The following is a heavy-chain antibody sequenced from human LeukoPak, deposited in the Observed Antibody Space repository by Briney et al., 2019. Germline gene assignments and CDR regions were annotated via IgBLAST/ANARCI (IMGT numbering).Heavy chain of an antibody. CDR2: IYYSGST. D-gene: IGHD4-11*01. J-gene: IGHJ4*02. CDR3: VGHLPYSNYCNY. CDR1: GGSISSSSYY. V-gene: IGHV4-39*01. Sequence: ASETLSLTCTVSGGSISSSSYYWGWIRQPPGKGLEWIASIYYSGSTYYNPSLKSRVTISVDTSRNQFALKLNSVTSPDTAVYYCVGHLPYSNYCNYWGQGTLVTVSS.